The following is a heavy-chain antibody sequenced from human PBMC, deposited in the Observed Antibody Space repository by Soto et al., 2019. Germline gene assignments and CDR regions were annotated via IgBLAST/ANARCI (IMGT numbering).Heavy chain of an antibody. J-gene: IGHJ5*02. CDR3: ARGFWAAAGWFDP. D-gene: IGHD6-13*01. CDR1: GGSFSGYY. Sequence: SDTLSLTCAVFGGSFSGYYWSWIRQPPGKGLEWIGEINHSGSTNYNPSLKSRVTISVDTSKNQFSLKLSSVTAADTAVYYCARGFWAAAGWFDPWGQGTLVTVSS. CDR2: INHSGST. V-gene: IGHV4-34*01.